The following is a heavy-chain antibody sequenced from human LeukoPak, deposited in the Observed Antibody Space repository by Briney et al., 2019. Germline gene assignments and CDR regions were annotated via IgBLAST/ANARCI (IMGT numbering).Heavy chain of an antibody. V-gene: IGHV3-9*01. J-gene: IGHJ4*02. CDR1: GCTFDDYA. CDR2: ISWNSGSI. Sequence: GGSLRLSCAASGCTFDDYAMHWVRHAPGKGLEWVSGISWNSGSIGYADSVKGRFTISRDNAKNSLYLQMNSLRAEDTALYYCAKDSREITSYYDFWSGYGAPFDYWGQGTLVTVSS. CDR3: AKDSREITSYYDFWSGYGAPFDY. D-gene: IGHD3-3*01.